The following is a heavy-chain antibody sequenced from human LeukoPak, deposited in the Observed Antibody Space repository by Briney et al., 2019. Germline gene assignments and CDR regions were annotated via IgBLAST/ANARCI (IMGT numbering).Heavy chain of an antibody. Sequence: GESLKISCKGSGYSFTSYWIGWVRQMPGKGLEWMGIIHPGDSDTRYSPSFQGQVTISADKSISTAYLQWSSLKASDTAMYYCAREGGELGYCSSTSCPPRFWEDYWGQGTLVTVSS. CDR3: AREGGELGYCSSTSCPPRFWEDY. D-gene: IGHD2-2*01. CDR2: IHPGDSDT. V-gene: IGHV5-51*01. CDR1: GYSFTSYW. J-gene: IGHJ4*02.